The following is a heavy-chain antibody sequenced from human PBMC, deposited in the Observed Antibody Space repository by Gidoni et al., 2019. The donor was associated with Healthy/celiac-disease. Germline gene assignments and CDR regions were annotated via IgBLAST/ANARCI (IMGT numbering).Heavy chain of an antibody. V-gene: IGHV1-2*04. CDR2: INPNSGGT. CDR1: GYTFPGSY. Sequence: QVQLVQTGAEVKKPGASVKVSCKASGYTFPGSYMHWELQAPGQGLEWRGWINPNSGGTNYAQKFQGWVTMTRDTSISTAYMELSRLRSDDTAVYYCARAPLEQVAGGINGMDVWGQGTTVTVSS. D-gene: IGHD6-19*01. CDR3: ARAPLEQVAGGINGMDV. J-gene: IGHJ6*02.